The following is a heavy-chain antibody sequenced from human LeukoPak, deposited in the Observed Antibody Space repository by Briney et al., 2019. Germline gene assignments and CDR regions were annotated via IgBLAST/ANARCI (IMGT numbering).Heavy chain of an antibody. J-gene: IGHJ4*02. Sequence: GGSLRLSCAASGFSFSNFWMTWVRQAPGKGLEWVANIRQDGNERFYVDSVKGRFTISRDNAKNSLYLQMNSLRAEDTAVYYCAKLGRAYYYDSSGYYQPGGYFDYWGQGTLVTVSS. CDR1: GFSFSNFW. D-gene: IGHD3-22*01. V-gene: IGHV3-7*03. CDR3: AKLGRAYYYDSSGYYQPGGYFDY. CDR2: IRQDGNER.